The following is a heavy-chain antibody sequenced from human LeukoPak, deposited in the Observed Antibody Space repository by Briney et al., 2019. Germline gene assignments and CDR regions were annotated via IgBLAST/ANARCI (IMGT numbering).Heavy chain of an antibody. D-gene: IGHD2-15*01. CDR3: ARDGGYCSGGSCNNWFDP. V-gene: IGHV3-21*01. CDR1: GFTFSTYT. J-gene: IGHJ5*02. Sequence: GGSLRLSCVASGFTFSTYTMNWVRQAPGKGLEWVSSISGSGTYIYYADSVKGRFTISRDNAKNSLYLQMNSLRAEDTAVFYCARDGGYCSGGSCNNWFDPWGQGTLVTVSS. CDR2: ISGSGTYI.